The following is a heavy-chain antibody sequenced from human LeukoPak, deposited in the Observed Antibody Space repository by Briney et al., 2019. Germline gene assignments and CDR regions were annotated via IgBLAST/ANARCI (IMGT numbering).Heavy chain of an antibody. Sequence: GGPLRLSCAASGFTVSSNYMSWVRQAPGKGLEWVSVIYSGGSTYYADSVKGRFTISRDNSKNTLYLQMNSLRAEDTAVYYCARARGSYYYYGMDVWGQGTTVTVSS. CDR1: GFTVSSNY. J-gene: IGHJ6*02. V-gene: IGHV3-66*01. CDR2: IYSGGST. D-gene: IGHD1-26*01. CDR3: ARARGSYYYYGMDV.